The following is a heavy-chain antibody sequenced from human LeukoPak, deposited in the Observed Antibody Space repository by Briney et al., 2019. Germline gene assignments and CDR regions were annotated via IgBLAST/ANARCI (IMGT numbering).Heavy chain of an antibody. Sequence: GGSLRLSCAASGFTFSSYGMHWVRQAPGKGLEWVAVIWYDGSNKYYADSVKGRFTISRDNSKNTLYLQMNSLRAEDTAVYYCARDLGFGELWLDYWGQGTLVTVSS. CDR1: GFTFSSYG. V-gene: IGHV3-33*01. CDR3: ARDLGFGELWLDY. J-gene: IGHJ4*02. D-gene: IGHD3-10*01. CDR2: IWYDGSNK.